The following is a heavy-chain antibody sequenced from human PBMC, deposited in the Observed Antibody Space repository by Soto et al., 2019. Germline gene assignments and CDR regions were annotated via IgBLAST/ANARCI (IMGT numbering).Heavy chain of an antibody. D-gene: IGHD3-22*01. Sequence: PVKLSRKASGFTITSYVVQRVRHAREQRLEWIGWIVVGSGNTNYAQKFQERVTITRDMSTSTAYMELSSLRSEDTAVYYCAALTMYYYDSSGTYDYWGQGTLDTVSS. V-gene: IGHV1-58*01. J-gene: IGHJ4*02. CDR3: AALTMYYYDSSGTYDY. CDR1: GFTITSYV. CDR2: IVVGSGNT.